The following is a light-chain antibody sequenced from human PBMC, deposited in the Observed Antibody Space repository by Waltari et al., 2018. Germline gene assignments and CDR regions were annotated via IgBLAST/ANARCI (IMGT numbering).Light chain of an antibody. Sequence: QSALTQPRSVSGSPGQSVTISCTGTSSDIGGYDFVSWYQQYPGKAPKLIIYDVNKRPPGVPDRLSGSKSGNTASLTISGLLNEDEADYYCCSYAGADTSVVFGGGTTLTVL. J-gene: IGLJ2*01. CDR3: CSYAGADTSVV. CDR2: DVN. V-gene: IGLV2-11*01. CDR1: SSDIGGYDF.